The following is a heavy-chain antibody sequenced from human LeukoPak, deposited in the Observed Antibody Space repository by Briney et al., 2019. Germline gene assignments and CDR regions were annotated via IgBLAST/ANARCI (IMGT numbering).Heavy chain of an antibody. CDR2: INSGGGST. Sequence: PGGSLRLSCAASGFTFSSYWMHWVRQAPGKGLVWVSRINSGGGSTNYADSVKGRFTISRDNAKNTLYLQMNSLRAEDTAVYYCARSHCGADCYSLYFQHWGPRITVTASS. D-gene: IGHD2-21*02. CDR1: GFTFSSYW. J-gene: IGHJ1*01. CDR3: ARSHCGADCYSLYFQH. V-gene: IGHV3-74*01.